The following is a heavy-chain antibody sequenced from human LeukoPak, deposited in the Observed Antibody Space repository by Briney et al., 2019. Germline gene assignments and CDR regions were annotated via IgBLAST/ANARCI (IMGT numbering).Heavy chain of an antibody. D-gene: IGHD3-10*01. CDR1: GGSISSYY. CDR3: ARAYYASGTFLSPYYFDY. V-gene: IGHV4-59*01. J-gene: IGHJ4*02. Sequence: SETLSLTCTVSGGSISSYYWSWIRQPPGKGLEWIGYIYYSGSTNYNPSLKSRVTISVDTSKNQFSLKLSSVTAADTAVYYCARAYYASGTFLSPYYFDYWAQGTLVTVSS. CDR2: IYYSGST.